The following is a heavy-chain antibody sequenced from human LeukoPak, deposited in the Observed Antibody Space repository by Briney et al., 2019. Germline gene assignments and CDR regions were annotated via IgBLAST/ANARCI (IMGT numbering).Heavy chain of an antibody. D-gene: IGHD3-22*01. J-gene: IGHJ3*02. CDR3: ARASYYYDTSGAGAFDI. CDR2: ISPYNGNT. CDR1: GYTFTSYD. Sequence: ASVKVSCKASGYTFTSYDINWVRQAPGQGLEWMGWISPYNGNTNYAQKVQGRVTVTTDTSTSTAYMELRSLRSDDTAVYYCARASYYYDTSGAGAFDIWGQGTMVAVSS. V-gene: IGHV1-18*01.